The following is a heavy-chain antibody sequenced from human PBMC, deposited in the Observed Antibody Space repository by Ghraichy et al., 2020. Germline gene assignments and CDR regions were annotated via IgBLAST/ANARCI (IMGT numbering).Heavy chain of an antibody. CDR3: ARGRRELRRFDL. J-gene: IGHJ5*02. D-gene: IGHD1-26*01. V-gene: IGHV4-34*01. CDR2: INQSGIT. CDR1: GESLSGYY. Sequence: SQTLSLTCAVYGESLSGYYWAGIRQPPGKGLQWIGEINQSGITKYNPSLKSRVTISVDTSKKQFSLNLNSVTAADAAVYFCARGRRELRRFDLWGQGTLVTVSS.